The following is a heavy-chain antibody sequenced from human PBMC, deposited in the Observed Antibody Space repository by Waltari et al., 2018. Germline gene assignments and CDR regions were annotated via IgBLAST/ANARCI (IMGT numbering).Heavy chain of an antibody. V-gene: IGHV1-18*01. CDR3: AREYNYFDF. CDR2: ISAYNGDT. CDR1: GYTFNAYA. Sequence: QVQLVQSGAEVKQPGASVKVSCKASGYTFNAYALSWVRQAPGQGLERMGWISAYNGDTNYAQKFQGRVTMTTDTSTNTAYMELKNLRSDDTAVYYCAREYNYFDFWGQGSLVTVSS. J-gene: IGHJ4*02. D-gene: IGHD1-20*01.